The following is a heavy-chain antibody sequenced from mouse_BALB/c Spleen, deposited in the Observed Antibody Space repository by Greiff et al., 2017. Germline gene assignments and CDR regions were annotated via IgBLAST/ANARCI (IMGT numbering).Heavy chain of an antibody. D-gene: IGHD4-1*01. Sequence: EVQVVESGGGLVQPGGSLRLSCATSGFTFTDYYMSWVRQPPGKALEWLGFIRNKANGYTTEYSASVKGRFTISRDNSQSILYLQMNTLRAEDSATYYCAINWDYWYFDVWGAGTTVTVSS. CDR2: IRNKANGYTT. V-gene: IGHV7-3*02. J-gene: IGHJ1*01. CDR3: AINWDYWYFDV. CDR1: GFTFTDYY.